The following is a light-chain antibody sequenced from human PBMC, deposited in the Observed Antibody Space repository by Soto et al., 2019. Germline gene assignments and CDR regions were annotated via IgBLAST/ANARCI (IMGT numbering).Light chain of an antibody. CDR3: SSYACRNYPYV. CDR1: SGDVGAYDY. Sequence: QSALTQPPSASGSPGQSVTISCTGTSGDVGAYDYVSWYQQHPGKAPKLLIYEVTKRPLGVPDRFSGSKSGNAASLTVSGLQPEDEAEYYCSSYACRNYPYVFGTGTKVTVL. V-gene: IGLV2-8*01. J-gene: IGLJ1*01. CDR2: EVT.